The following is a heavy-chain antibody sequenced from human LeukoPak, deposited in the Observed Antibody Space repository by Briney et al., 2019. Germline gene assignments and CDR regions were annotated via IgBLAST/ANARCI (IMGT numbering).Heavy chain of an antibody. CDR3: ARRYCSSTSCLIDY. CDR1: GFTFSDYY. D-gene: IGHD2-2*01. CDR2: ISSSGTTI. J-gene: IGHJ4*02. Sequence: KTGGSLRLSCAASGFTFSDYYMSWIRQAPGKGLEWVSYISSSGTTIYYADSVKGRFTISRDNAKNSLYLQMNSLRAEDTAVYYCARRYCSSTSCLIDYWGQGTLVTVSS. V-gene: IGHV3-11*04.